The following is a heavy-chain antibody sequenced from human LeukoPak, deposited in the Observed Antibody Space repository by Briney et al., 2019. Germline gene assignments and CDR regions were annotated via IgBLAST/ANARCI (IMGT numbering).Heavy chain of an antibody. J-gene: IGHJ4*02. D-gene: IGHD1-26*01. Sequence: ASVKVSCKASGYTFTSYGISWVRQALGQGLEWMGWISAYNGNTNYAQKLQGRVTMTTDTSTSTAYMELRSLRSDDTAVYYCARILKWELPTPYYFDYWGQGTLVTVSS. CDR3: ARILKWELPTPYYFDY. CDR1: GYTFTSYG. V-gene: IGHV1-18*01. CDR2: ISAYNGNT.